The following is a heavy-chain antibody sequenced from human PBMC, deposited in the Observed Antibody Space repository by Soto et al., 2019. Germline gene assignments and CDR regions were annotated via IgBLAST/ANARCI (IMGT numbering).Heavy chain of an antibody. CDR3: ASMYGDYVSY. CDR2: IYYSGST. V-gene: IGHV4-39*01. Sequence: PSETLSLTCTVSGGSINTYNLFWAWVRQPPGKGLEWIASIYYSGSTYYNPSHKSRVTISVDTSKKQFSLKLRSVTAADTAVYYYASMYGDYVSYWGQGTLVTVSS. CDR1: GGSINTYNLF. J-gene: IGHJ4*02. D-gene: IGHD4-17*01.